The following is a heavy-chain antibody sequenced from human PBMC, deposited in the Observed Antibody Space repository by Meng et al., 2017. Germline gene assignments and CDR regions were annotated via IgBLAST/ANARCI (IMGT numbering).Heavy chain of an antibody. Sequence: ASVKVSCKPSGYTFTAYYIHWVRQAPGQGLEWMGHINPDTGDTLYAQKFQGRVSMTGDTSISTAYVELSGLRSDDTAVYYCARDENISLGKLLGEYWGQGTLVTVSS. D-gene: IGHD3-3*02. CDR2: INPDTGDT. V-gene: IGHV1-2*06. CDR1: GYTFTAYY. J-gene: IGHJ4*02. CDR3: ARDENISLGKLLGEY.